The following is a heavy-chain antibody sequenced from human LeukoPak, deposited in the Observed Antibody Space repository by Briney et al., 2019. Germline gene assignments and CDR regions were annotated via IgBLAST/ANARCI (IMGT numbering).Heavy chain of an antibody. CDR3: AKFRGYSYGPIGH. D-gene: IGHD5-18*01. Sequence: GGSLRLSCAASGFTFSTYDMSWVRQAPGKGLEWVSAISGSGGSTFYADSVKGRFTISRDNSKNTLYLQMNSLRAEDTAVYYCAKFRGYSYGPIGHWGQGTLVTVSS. CDR1: GFTFSTYD. J-gene: IGHJ4*02. V-gene: IGHV3-23*01. CDR2: ISGSGGST.